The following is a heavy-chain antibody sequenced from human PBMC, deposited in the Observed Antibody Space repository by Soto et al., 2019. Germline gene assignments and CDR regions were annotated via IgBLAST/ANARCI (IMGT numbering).Heavy chain of an antibody. CDR3: ARAEYSGRASFDY. V-gene: IGHV4-61*01. J-gene: IGHJ4*02. D-gene: IGHD1-26*01. Sequence: QVQLQESGPGLVKPSETLSLTCTVSGGSVSSGSYYWSWIRQPPGKGLEWVGYSYYSGSTNYNPSIKSPVTMSIDTSKNQFSLKLSSVTAADTAVYYCARAEYSGRASFDYWGQGTLVTVSS. CDR1: GGSVSSGSYY. CDR2: SYYSGST.